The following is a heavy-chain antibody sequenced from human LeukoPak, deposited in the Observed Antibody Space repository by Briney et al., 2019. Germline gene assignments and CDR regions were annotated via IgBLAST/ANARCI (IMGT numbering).Heavy chain of an antibody. CDR3: AGGALPYYFDY. CDR1: GFAVNSNY. Sequence: GGSLRLSCAASGFAVNSNYMSWVRQAPGKGLEWVSVIYSAGTTFYADSVKGRLSISRDNSKNTLYLHMDSLRAEDTAVYYCAGGALPYYFDYWGQGTLVTVSA. V-gene: IGHV3-66*01. J-gene: IGHJ4*02. CDR2: IYSAGTT.